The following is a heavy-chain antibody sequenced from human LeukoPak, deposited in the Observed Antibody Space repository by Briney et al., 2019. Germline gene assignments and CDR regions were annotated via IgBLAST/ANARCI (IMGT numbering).Heavy chain of an antibody. Sequence: PGGSLRLSCEASGFTFSSYAMSWVRQAPGKGLEWVSAISGSGGSTYYADSVKGRFTISRDNSKNTLYLQMNSPRAEDSAVYYCAKDLRDSSGWYVYWGQGTLVTVSS. CDR3: AKDLRDSSGWYVY. J-gene: IGHJ4*02. CDR2: ISGSGGST. D-gene: IGHD6-19*01. CDR1: GFTFSSYA. V-gene: IGHV3-23*01.